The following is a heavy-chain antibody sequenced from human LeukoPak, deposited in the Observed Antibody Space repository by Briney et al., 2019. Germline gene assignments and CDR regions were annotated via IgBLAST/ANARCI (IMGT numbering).Heavy chain of an antibody. V-gene: IGHV3-21*01. CDR1: GFTFRSYS. J-gene: IGHJ4*02. CDR3: ARNSSGWSWDY. Sequence: GGSLRLSCAASGFTFRSYSMTWVRQAPGKGLEWVSCISRGSDYIYYADSVKGRFTISRDNAKNSLYLQMNSLGAEDTAVYYCARNSSGWSWDYWGQGTLVTVSS. CDR2: ISRGSDYI. D-gene: IGHD6-19*01.